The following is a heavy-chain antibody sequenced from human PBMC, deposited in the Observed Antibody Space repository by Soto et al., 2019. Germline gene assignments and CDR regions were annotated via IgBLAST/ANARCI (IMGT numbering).Heavy chain of an antibody. CDR1: GGTFSSYA. V-gene: IGHV1-69*01. CDR3: ARDRITMVRGIYGMDV. D-gene: IGHD3-10*01. J-gene: IGHJ6*02. Sequence: QVQLVQSGAEVKKPGSSVKVSCKASGGTFSSYAISWVRQAPGQGLEWMGGIIPIFGTANYAQKFQGRVTSTADEFTSTAYMELSSMKSEDTAVDYCARDRITMVRGIYGMDVWGQGTTVTVSS. CDR2: IIPIFGTA.